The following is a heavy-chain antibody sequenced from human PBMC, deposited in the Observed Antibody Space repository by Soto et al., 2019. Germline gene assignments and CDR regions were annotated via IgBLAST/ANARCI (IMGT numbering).Heavy chain of an antibody. J-gene: IGHJ5*02. V-gene: IGHV4-4*02. CDR2: VFHNGNT. CDR1: GGSISSTNW. CDR3: ARGSIYTWFDP. Sequence: QVQLQESGPGLVKPSGTLSLTCAVSGGSISSTNWWSWVRQPPGTGLEWIGEVFHNGNTNYNSSLKSRLTMSVDESKNHFSLRLTSMTAAATAVYYCARGSIYTWFDPWGQGTLVTVSS.